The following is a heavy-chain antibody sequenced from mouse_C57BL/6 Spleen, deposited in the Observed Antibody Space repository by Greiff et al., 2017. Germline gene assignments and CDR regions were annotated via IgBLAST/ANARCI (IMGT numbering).Heavy chain of an antibody. CDR1: GYAFSSYW. J-gene: IGHJ4*01. CDR2: IYPGDGDT. CDR3: ARRHYGSSYDYAMDY. D-gene: IGHD1-1*01. V-gene: IGHV1-80*01. Sequence: VQLKESGAELVKPGASVKISCKASGYAFSSYWMNWVKQRPGKGLEWIGQIYPGDGDTNYNGKFKGKATLTPDKSSSTAYMQLSSLTSEDSAVYFCARRHYGSSYDYAMDYWGQGTSVTVSS.